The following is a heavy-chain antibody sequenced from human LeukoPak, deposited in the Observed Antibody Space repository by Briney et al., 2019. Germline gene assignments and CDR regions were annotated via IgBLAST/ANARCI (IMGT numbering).Heavy chain of an antibody. CDR1: GGSISSYY. J-gene: IGHJ2*01. D-gene: IGHD1-1*01. Sequence: ASETLSLTCTVSGGSISSYYWSWIRQPPGKGLEWIGYIYYSGSTNYNPSLKSRVTISVDTSKNQFSLKLSSVTAADTAVYYCARDSGLGGPGDWYFDLWGRGTLVTVSS. CDR2: IYYSGST. V-gene: IGHV4-59*01. CDR3: ARDSGLGGPGDWYFDL.